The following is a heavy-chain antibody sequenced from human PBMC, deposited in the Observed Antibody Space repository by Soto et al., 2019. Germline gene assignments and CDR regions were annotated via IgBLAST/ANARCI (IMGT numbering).Heavy chain of an antibody. V-gene: IGHV3-23*01. CDR3: VKDRRSGGHSAIYFHF. J-gene: IGHJ4*02. CDR2: ISATGGGT. CDR1: GFTFSNYA. Sequence: PGGSLRLSCAASGFTFSNYAMSWVRQAPGQGLEWVSLISATGGGTYYADSVKGRFTISRDNSHNTLYLQVHSLTAEDTAVYYCVKDRRSGGHSAIYFHFWGRGAQVTVSS. D-gene: IGHD3-16*01.